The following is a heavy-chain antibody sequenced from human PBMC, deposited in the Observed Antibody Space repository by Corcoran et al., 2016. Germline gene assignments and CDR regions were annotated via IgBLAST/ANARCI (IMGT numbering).Heavy chain of an antibody. CDR2: INPSGGST. J-gene: IGHJ6*02. CDR3: ARDRQQLVPPYYYYYGMDV. D-gene: IGHD6-13*01. V-gene: IGHV1-46*01. Sequence: QVQLVQSGAEVKKPEASVKVSCKASGYTFTSYYMHWVRQAPGQGLEWMGIINPSGGSTSYAQKFQGRVTMTRDTSTSTVYMELSSLRSEDTAVYYCARDRQQLVPPYYYYYGMDVWGQGTTVTVSS. CDR1: GYTFTSYY.